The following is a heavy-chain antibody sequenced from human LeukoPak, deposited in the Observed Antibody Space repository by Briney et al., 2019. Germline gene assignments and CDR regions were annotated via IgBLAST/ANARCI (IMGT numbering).Heavy chain of an antibody. Sequence: GGSLRLSCAASGFTFSSYWMSWVRQAPGKGVEWVANIKEDESEKYYVDSVKGRFTISRDNAKNSLYLQMNSLRVEDTAVYYCARLVGATKRDPKWFDPWGQGTLVTVSS. CDR2: IKEDESEK. D-gene: IGHD1-26*01. CDR1: GFTFSSYW. V-gene: IGHV3-7*01. J-gene: IGHJ5*02. CDR3: ARLVGATKRDPKWFDP.